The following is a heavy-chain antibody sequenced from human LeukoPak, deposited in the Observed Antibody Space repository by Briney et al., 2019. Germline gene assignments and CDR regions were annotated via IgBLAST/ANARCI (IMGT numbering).Heavy chain of an antibody. CDR1: GFTFSSYW. J-gene: IGHJ6*03. V-gene: IGHV3-7*01. CDR3: ARDRRDCSGGSCYSFSAYYYYYMDV. D-gene: IGHD2-15*01. CDR2: IKQDGSEK. Sequence: PGGSLRLSCAASGFTFSSYWMSWVRQAPGKGLEWVANIKQDGSEKYYVDSVKGRFTISRDNAKNSLYLQMNSLRAEDTAVYYCARDRRDCSGGSCYSFSAYYYYYMDVWGKGTTVTISS.